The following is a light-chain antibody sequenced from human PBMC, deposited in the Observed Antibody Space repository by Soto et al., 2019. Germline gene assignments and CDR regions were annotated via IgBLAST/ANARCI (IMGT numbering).Light chain of an antibody. CDR2: GAS. CDR3: QQYGSSPPMYT. Sequence: EIVLTQSPGTLSLSPGERATLSCRASQSVNSRFLAWYQQKPGQAPRPLMYGASTRATGIPDRFSGSGSGADFPLTISRLEPEDFAVYYCQQYGSSPPMYTFGQGTKLEIK. CDR1: QSVNSRF. J-gene: IGKJ2*01. V-gene: IGKV3-20*01.